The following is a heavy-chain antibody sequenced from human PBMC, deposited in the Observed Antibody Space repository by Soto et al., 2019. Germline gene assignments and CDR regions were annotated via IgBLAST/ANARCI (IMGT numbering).Heavy chain of an antibody. V-gene: IGHV1-18*04. CDR2: ISPYNDNT. J-gene: IGHJ6*02. CDR1: GNTFMTHG. D-gene: IGHD3-22*01. CDR3: ATLRTSGYHTHYFFGMDV. Sequence: QVHLEQSGPEVQKPGASVKVACRASGNTFMTHGISWVRQAPGQGLEWMGWISPYNDNTNYAQKFQVRVSMTTDLSTSTAYMELRSLRSDDTAVYYCATLRTSGYHTHYFFGMDVWGQGTTVAVSS.